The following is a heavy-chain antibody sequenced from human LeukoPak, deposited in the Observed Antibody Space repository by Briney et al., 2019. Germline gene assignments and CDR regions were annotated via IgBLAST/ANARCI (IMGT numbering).Heavy chain of an antibody. V-gene: IGHV3-21*01. CDR2: TSSSSSYI. Sequence: AGPLRLSCAASGFTFSSYSMNWVRQAPGKGLEWVSSTSSSSSYIYYADSVKGRFTISRDNAKNSLYLQMNSLRAEDTVVYYCARDKRMGYYDSSGYYLDAFDIWGQGTMVTVSS. D-gene: IGHD3-22*01. CDR3: ARDKRMGYYDSSGYYLDAFDI. J-gene: IGHJ3*02. CDR1: GFTFSSYS.